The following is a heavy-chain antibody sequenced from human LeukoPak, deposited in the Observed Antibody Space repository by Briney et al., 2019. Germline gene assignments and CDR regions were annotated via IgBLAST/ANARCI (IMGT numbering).Heavy chain of an antibody. CDR2: ISGGDNRT. CDR3: AKGKLDFWGGLHYSYYVMDV. D-gene: IGHD3-3*01. V-gene: IGHV3-23*01. CDR1: GVTSSRFV. Sequence: GGSLRLSCAASGVTSSRFVMSWVRQAPGKGLEWVSGISGGDNRTHYADSVKGRFAISRDNSKNTLYLQMNSLRAEDTAIYYCAKGKLDFWGGLHYSYYVMDVWGQGTTVTVSS. J-gene: IGHJ6*02.